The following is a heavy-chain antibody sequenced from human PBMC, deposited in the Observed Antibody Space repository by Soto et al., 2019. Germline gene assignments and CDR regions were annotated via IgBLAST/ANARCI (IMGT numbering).Heavy chain of an antibody. J-gene: IGHJ3*02. Sequence: ASVKVSCKASGYTFTDNYVHWVRQAPGQGLEWMGWINPNSGGTKYVQNFQGWVTMIRDTSISTAYMEVSRLRSDDTAVYYCARVGTSGNYYDAFDIWGQGTMVTVSS. V-gene: IGHV1-2*04. CDR2: INPNSGGT. D-gene: IGHD1-26*01. CDR3: ARVGTSGNYYDAFDI. CDR1: GYTFTDNY.